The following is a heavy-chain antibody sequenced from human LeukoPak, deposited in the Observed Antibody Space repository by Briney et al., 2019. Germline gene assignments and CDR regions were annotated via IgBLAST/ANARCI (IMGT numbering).Heavy chain of an antibody. Sequence: SETLSLTCAVSGGSISSGGYSWSWIRQPPGKGLEWIGYIYHSGSTYYSPSLKSRVTISVDTSKNQFSLKLSSVTAADTAVYYCARAADYYDNTGYYYGWYFDLWGRGTLVTVSS. D-gene: IGHD3-22*01. CDR2: IYHSGST. CDR1: GGSISSGGYS. CDR3: ARAADYYDNTGYYYGWYFDL. V-gene: IGHV4-30-2*01. J-gene: IGHJ2*01.